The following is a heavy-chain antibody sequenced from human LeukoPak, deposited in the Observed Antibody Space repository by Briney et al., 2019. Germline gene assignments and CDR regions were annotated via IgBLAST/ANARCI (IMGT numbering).Heavy chain of an antibody. CDR3: ARELGYSGSYLSDHDAFDI. CDR1: GGSISSGGYS. D-gene: IGHD1-26*01. J-gene: IGHJ3*02. CDR2: IYHSGST. V-gene: IGHV4-30-2*01. Sequence: PSETLSLTCAVSGGSISSGGYSWSWIRQPPGKGLEWIGYIYHSGSTYYNPSLKSRVTISVDRSKNQFSLKLSSVTAADTAVYYCARELGYSGSYLSDHDAFDIWGQGTMVTVSS.